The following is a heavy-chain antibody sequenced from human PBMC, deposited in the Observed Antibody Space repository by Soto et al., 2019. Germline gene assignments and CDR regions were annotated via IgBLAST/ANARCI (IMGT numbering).Heavy chain of an antibody. J-gene: IGHJ5*02. CDR1: GGSISSNIYY. CDR3: ARNGDCTRPGCIVGWFDP. D-gene: IGHD2-8*01. Sequence: SETLSLTCTVSGGSISSNIYYWGWIRQPPGKGLEWIGNIHYSGSTYYDSSLKSRVTISVDTSKNQFSLDLNSVTAADTAMYYCARNGDCTRPGCIVGWFDPWGPGTLVTVSS. CDR2: IHYSGST. V-gene: IGHV4-39*07.